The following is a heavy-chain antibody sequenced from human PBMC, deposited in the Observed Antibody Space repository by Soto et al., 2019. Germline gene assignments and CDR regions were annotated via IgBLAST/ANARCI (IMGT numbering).Heavy chain of an antibody. J-gene: IGHJ4*02. CDR2: IIPILGIA. CDR3: ARQREDCSGGSCYLYYFDY. D-gene: IGHD2-15*01. Sequence: QVQLVQSGAEVKKPGSSVKVSCKASGGTFSSYTISWVRQAPGQGLEWMGRIIPILGIANYAQKFQGRVTITADKSTSTAYMELSSLRSEDTAVYYCARQREDCSGGSCYLYYFDYWSQGTLVTVSS. CDR1: GGTFSSYT. V-gene: IGHV1-69*02.